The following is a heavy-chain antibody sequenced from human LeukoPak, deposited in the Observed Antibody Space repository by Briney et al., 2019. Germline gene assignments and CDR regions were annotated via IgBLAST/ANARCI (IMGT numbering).Heavy chain of an antibody. CDR1: GITFFSYT. J-gene: IGHJ4*02. Sequence: GGSLRLSCAASGITFFSYTLSWVRQAPGKGLEWVSSITGNARYIYYADSLKGRFTISRDNAKNSLYLQMNSLRTEDTAVYYCATTPPYDILTGPSFDYWGQGTLVSVSS. CDR2: ITGNARYI. CDR3: ATTPPYDILTGPSFDY. V-gene: IGHV3-21*01. D-gene: IGHD3-9*01.